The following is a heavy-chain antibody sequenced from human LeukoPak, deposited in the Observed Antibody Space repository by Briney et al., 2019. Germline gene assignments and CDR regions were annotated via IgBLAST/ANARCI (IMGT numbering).Heavy chain of an antibody. Sequence: PGGSLRLSCAASGFTFSSYAMSWVRQAPGKGLEWVSAISGSGGSTYYADSVKGRFTISRDNAKNSLYLQMNSLRAEDTAVYYCARDGPRDLRFLEWLTTSPSFDYWGQGTLVTVSS. J-gene: IGHJ4*02. CDR1: GFTFSSYA. CDR3: ARDGPRDLRFLEWLTTSPSFDY. D-gene: IGHD3-3*01. CDR2: ISGSGGST. V-gene: IGHV3-23*01.